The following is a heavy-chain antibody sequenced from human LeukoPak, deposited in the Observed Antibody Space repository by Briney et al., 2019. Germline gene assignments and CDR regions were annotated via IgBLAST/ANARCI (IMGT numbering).Heavy chain of an antibody. CDR3: ARGSYSDSSGYYPDY. D-gene: IGHD3-22*01. J-gene: IGHJ4*02. V-gene: IGHV1-69*04. Sequence: AVKVSCKASGGTFSSYAISWVRQAPGQGLEWMGRIIPILGIAHYAQKSQGRVTITADKSTSTAYMELSSLRCEDTAVEYCARGSYSDSSGYYPDYWGQGTVVIVSS. CDR2: IIPILGIA. CDR1: GGTFSSYA.